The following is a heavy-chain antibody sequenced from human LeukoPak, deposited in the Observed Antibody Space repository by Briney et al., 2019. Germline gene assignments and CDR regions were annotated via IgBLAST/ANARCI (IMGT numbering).Heavy chain of an antibody. V-gene: IGHV1-2*02. Sequence: ASVKVSCKASGYTFTGYYMHWVRQAPGQGLEWMGWINPNGGGTKYAQNFQGTVTMTRDTSISTVYMDLNRLTSDDTAVYYCAREVRDAFDIWGQGTMVTVSS. CDR2: INPNGGGT. J-gene: IGHJ3*02. CDR1: GYTFTGYY. CDR3: AREVRDAFDI.